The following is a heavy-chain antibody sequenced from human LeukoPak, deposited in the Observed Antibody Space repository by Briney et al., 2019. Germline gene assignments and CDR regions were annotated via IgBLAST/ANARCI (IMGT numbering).Heavy chain of an antibody. CDR3: ARGQKRSTYYDFWSGYYPPLYFDY. Sequence: ASVNVSFKASGYTFTSYDINWVRQATGHGLEWMGWMNPNSGNTGYAQKFQGRVTMTRNTSISTAYMELSSLRSEDTAVYYCARGQKRSTYYDFWSGYYPPLYFDYWGQGTLVTVSS. J-gene: IGHJ4*02. CDR1: GYTFTSYD. V-gene: IGHV1-8*01. CDR2: MNPNSGNT. D-gene: IGHD3-3*01.